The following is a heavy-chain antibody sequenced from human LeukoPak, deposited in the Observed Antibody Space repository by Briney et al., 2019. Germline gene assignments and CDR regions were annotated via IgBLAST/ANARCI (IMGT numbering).Heavy chain of an antibody. Sequence: GGSLRLSCAASGFTFSSYSMNWVRQAPGKGLEWVSAISGSGGSTYYADSVKGRFTISRDNSKNTLYLQMNSLRAEDTAVYYCAKDRGVVITTNFDYWGQGTLVTVSS. V-gene: IGHV3-23*01. CDR1: GFTFSSYS. CDR2: ISGSGGST. CDR3: AKDRGVVITTNFDY. J-gene: IGHJ4*02. D-gene: IGHD3-22*01.